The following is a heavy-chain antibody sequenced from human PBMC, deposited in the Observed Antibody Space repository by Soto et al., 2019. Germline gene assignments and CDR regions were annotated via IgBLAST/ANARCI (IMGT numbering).Heavy chain of an antibody. CDR3: AKGNGDNFRYGMDV. J-gene: IGHJ6*02. Sequence: GGSLRLSCAASGFTFSNYAMNRVRQAPGKGLEWVSVFSGSGGSTYYADSVKGRFTISRDNSKNTLYLQMNSLRAEDTAVYYCAKGNGDNFRYGMDVWGQGTTVTVSS. CDR2: FSGSGGST. V-gene: IGHV3-23*01. D-gene: IGHD4-17*01. CDR1: GFTFSNYA.